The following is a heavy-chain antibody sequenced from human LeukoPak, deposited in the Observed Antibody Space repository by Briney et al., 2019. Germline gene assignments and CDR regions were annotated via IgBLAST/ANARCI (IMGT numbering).Heavy chain of an antibody. Sequence: GGSLRLSCAASGFTFSDHYMDWVRQAPGKGLEWVGRSRNKANSYTTQYAASVKGRFTISRDDSQNSLYLQMNSLRAEDTAVYYCARVGSIVAAGTVDYWGQGTLVTVSS. CDR2: SRNKANSYTT. CDR1: GFTFSDHY. CDR3: ARVGSIVAAGTVDY. V-gene: IGHV3-72*01. J-gene: IGHJ4*02. D-gene: IGHD6-13*01.